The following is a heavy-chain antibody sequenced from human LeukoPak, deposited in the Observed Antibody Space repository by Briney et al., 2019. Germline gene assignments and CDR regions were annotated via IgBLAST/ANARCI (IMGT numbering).Heavy chain of an antibody. J-gene: IGHJ4*02. V-gene: IGHV1-24*01. CDR1: GYTLTELS. Sequence: ASVKVSCKVSGYTLTELSMHWVRQAPGKGLEWMGGFDPEDGETIYAQKFQGRVTMTEDTSTDTAYMELSSLRSEDTAVYYCATARPPLAAAAPYYFDYWGQGTLVTVSS. CDR2: FDPEDGET. CDR3: ATARPPLAAAAPYYFDY. D-gene: IGHD6-13*01.